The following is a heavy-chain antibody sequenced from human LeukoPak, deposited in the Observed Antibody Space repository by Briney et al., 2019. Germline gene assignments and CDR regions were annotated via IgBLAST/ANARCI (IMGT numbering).Heavy chain of an antibody. CDR2: ISVYNGNT. CDR1: GSTFTSYG. D-gene: IGHD6-25*01. V-gene: IGHV1-18*01. CDR3: AREAASRFDP. Sequence: ASVKVSCTASGSTFTSYGISWVRQAPGQGLEWMGWISVYNGNTNYAQKLQGRVTMTTDTSTSTAYMELRSLRSDDTAVYYCAREAASRFDPWGQGTLVTVSS. J-gene: IGHJ5*02.